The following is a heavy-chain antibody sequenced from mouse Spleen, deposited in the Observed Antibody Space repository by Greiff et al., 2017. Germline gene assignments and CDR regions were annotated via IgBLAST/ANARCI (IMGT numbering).Heavy chain of an antibody. CDR3: ARHYGNYDWFAY. V-gene: IGHV1-69*01. J-gene: IGHJ3*01. CDR2: IDPSDSYT. Sequence: VQLQQPGAELVMPGASVKLSCKASGYTFTSYWMHWVKQRPGQGLEWIGEIDPSDSYTNYNQKFKGKATLTVDKSSSTAYMQLSSLTSEDSAVYYCARHYGNYDWFAYWGQGTLVTVSA. D-gene: IGHD2-1*01. CDR1: GYTFTSYW.